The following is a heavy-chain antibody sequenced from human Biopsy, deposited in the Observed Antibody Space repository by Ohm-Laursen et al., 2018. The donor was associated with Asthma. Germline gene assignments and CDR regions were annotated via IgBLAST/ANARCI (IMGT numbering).Heavy chain of an antibody. CDR2: IYYSGTN. CDR1: SGSGGYMRSGNYY. J-gene: IGHJ6*02. CDR3: VRGSSSWHHGPFHYYYGLDV. Sequence: TLSLTCSLSSGSGGYMRSGNYYWGWIRQPPGKGLEWIGSIYYSGTNYYTPSLESRVTVSADTSKNQFSLTLTSVTAADTAVYYCVRGSSSWHHGPFHYYYGLDVWGQGTTATVSS. D-gene: IGHD6-13*01. V-gene: IGHV4-39*01.